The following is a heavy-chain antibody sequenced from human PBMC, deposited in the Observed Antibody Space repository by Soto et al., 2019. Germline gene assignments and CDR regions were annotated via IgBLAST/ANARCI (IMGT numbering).Heavy chain of an antibody. J-gene: IGHJ6*03. CDR1: GFTFSNAW. CDR3: TTVCPRGCGTKYYYYYYMDV. Sequence: GGSLRLSCAASGFTFSNAWMSWVRQAPGKGLEWVGRIKSKTDGGTTDYAAPVKGRFTISRDDSKNTLYLQMNSLKTEDTAVYYCTTVCPRGCGTKYYYYYYMDVWGKGIMVTVFS. CDR2: IKSKTDGGTT. V-gene: IGHV3-15*01. D-gene: IGHD2-15*01.